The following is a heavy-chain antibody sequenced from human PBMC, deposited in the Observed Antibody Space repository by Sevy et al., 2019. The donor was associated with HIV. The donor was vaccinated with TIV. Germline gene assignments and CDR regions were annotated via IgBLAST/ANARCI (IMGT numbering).Heavy chain of an antibody. D-gene: IGHD3-22*01. J-gene: IGHJ4*02. CDR2: ISGSGGSGDKT. CDR3: ARKYDSSGXFDY. CDR1: GXXFSSYA. Sequence: GGSLRLSCAASGXXFSSYAMNWVRQAPGKGLEWVSGISGSGGSGDKTNYADSVKGRFTISRDDSKNSLYLQLNSLRAEDTSIYYCARKYDSSGXFDYWGQGTLVTVSS. V-gene: IGHV3-23*01.